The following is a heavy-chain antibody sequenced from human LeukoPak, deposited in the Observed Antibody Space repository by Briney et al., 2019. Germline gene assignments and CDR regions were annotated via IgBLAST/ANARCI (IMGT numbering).Heavy chain of an antibody. Sequence: ASVKVSCKASGYTFTSYYMHWVRQAPGQGLEWMGIINPSGGSTSYAQKFQGRVTTTRDTSTSTVYMELSSLRSEDTAVYYCARVAYYYDSSGYTYYYGMDVWGQGTTVTVSS. CDR3: ARVAYYYDSSGYTYYYGMDV. CDR1: GYTFTSYY. J-gene: IGHJ6*02. D-gene: IGHD3-22*01. CDR2: INPSGGST. V-gene: IGHV1-46*01.